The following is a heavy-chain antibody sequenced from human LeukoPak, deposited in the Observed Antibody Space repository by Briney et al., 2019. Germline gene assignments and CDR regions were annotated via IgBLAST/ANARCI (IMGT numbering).Heavy chain of an antibody. CDR1: GNTFTSYW. CDR3: ARSAGSSSSWEFDY. J-gene: IGHJ4*02. CDR2: IYFGDSHT. V-gene: IGHV5-51*01. D-gene: IGHD6-13*01. Sequence: HGESLKISSKGSGNTFTSYWIGWVRQMPGKGLEWMGIIYFGDSHTRYSPSFQGQVTISADKSISTAYLQWSSLKASDTAIYYCARSAGSSSSWEFDYWGQGTLVTVSS.